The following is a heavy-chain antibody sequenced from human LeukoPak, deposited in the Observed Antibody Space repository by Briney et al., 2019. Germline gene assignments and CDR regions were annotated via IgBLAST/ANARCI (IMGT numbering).Heavy chain of an antibody. Sequence: GGSLRLSCAASGLTFNGYYMSWIRQAPGKGLEWLSYINIGGTNTHYADSVKGRFTISRDNAKESLYLEMNNLRAEDTAVYYCATDGAGFDTWGQGVLVTVSS. CDR1: GLTFNGYY. CDR3: ATDGAGFDT. J-gene: IGHJ5*02. V-gene: IGHV3-11*01. CDR2: INIGGTNT.